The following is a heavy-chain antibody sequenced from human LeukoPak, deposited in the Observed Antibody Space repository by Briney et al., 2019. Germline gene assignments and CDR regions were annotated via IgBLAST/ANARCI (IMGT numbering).Heavy chain of an antibody. CDR2: IYPGDSDT. CDR1: GYSFTSYW. V-gene: IGHV5-51*01. CDR3: ARQPPSSHDAFDI. J-gene: IGHJ3*02. Sequence: GESLKISCKGSGYSFTSYWIGWVRQMPGKGLEWMGIIYPGDSDTRYSPSFQGQVTISADKSISTAYLQWSSLKASDTAMYYCARQPPSSHDAFDIWGQGTMVTVSS.